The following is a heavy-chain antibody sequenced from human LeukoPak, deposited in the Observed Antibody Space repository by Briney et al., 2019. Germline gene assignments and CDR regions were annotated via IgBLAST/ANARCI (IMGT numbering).Heavy chain of an antibody. CDR2: ISAYNGNT. D-gene: IGHD1-26*01. J-gene: IGHJ3*02. CDR1: GYTFTGYG. Sequence: ASVKVSCKASGYTFTGYGISWVRQAPGQGLEWMGWISAYNGNTNYAQKLQGRVTMTTDTSTSTAYMELRSLRSDDTAVYYCARRGRVGATRNAFDIWGQGTMVTVSS. V-gene: IGHV1-18*01. CDR3: ARRGRVGATRNAFDI.